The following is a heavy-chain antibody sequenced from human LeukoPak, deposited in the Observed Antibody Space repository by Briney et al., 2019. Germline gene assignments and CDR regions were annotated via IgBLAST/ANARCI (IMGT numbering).Heavy chain of an antibody. V-gene: IGHV1-69*02. D-gene: IGHD2-2*02. CDR1: GGTFSSYI. Sequence: SVKVSCKASGGTFSSYIISWVRQAPGQGLEWMGRIIPILGIANYAQKFQGRVTTTADKSTSTAYMELSSLRSEDTAVYYCASRYCSSTSCYTLSAFDIWGQGTMVTFSS. J-gene: IGHJ3*02. CDR3: ASRYCSSTSCYTLSAFDI. CDR2: IIPILGIA.